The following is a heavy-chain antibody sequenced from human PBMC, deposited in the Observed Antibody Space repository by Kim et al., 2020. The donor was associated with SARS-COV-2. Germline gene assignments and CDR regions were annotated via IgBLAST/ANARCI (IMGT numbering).Heavy chain of an antibody. CDR3: SWYHYDSSGYHPLGS. J-gene: IGHJ5*02. CDR1: GFDFTPAW. CDR2: IKSIPAGGTT. V-gene: IGHV3-15*01. D-gene: IGHD3-22*01. Sequence: GGSLRLSCAASGFDFTPAWMSWVRQAPGQGLEWVGRIKSIPAGGTTDYAAPVKGRFTISRDDAKKTLYLEMNSLKTEDTAIYFCSWYHYDSSGYHPLGSWGQGTLVTVSS.